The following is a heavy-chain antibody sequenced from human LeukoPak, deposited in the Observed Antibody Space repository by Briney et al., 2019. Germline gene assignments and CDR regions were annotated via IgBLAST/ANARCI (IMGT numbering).Heavy chain of an antibody. J-gene: IGHJ4*02. CDR2: IIPIFGTA. Sequence: SVKVPCKASGGTFSSYAISWVRQAPGQGLEWMGGIIPIFGTANYAQKFQGRVTITADESTSTAYMELSSLRSEDTAVYYCARDPTYSSSWYFDYWGQGTLVTVSS. D-gene: IGHD6-13*01. CDR1: GGTFSSYA. CDR3: ARDPTYSSSWYFDY. V-gene: IGHV1-69*13.